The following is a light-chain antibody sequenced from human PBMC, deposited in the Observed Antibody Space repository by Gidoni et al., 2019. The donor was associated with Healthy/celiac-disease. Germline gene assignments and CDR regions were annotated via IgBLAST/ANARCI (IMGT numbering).Light chain of an antibody. CDR2: QDS. CDR1: KLGDKY. CDR3: QAWDSSTVV. Sequence: SYELTQPPSGSVSPGQTASITCSGDKLGDKYACWYQQNPGQYPVLVIYQDSKPPPVIPERFSGSNSGNTSTLTISGTQAMDEADYYCQAWDSSTVVFGGGTKLTVL. V-gene: IGLV3-1*01. J-gene: IGLJ2*01.